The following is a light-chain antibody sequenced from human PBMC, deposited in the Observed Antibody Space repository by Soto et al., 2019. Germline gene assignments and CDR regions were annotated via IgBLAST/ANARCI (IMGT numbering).Light chain of an antibody. Sequence: QSVLTQPPSGSAAQGQKVTISCSGSSSNIGGNSVSWYQQLPGTAPKLLIYDDNKRPSGIPDRFSGSKSATSATLGITGFQTGDEADYYCGSRDSILCTYVVGTGTKRTXL. V-gene: IGLV1-51*01. CDR3: GSRDSILCTYV. J-gene: IGLJ1*01. CDR1: SSNIGGNS. CDR2: DDN.